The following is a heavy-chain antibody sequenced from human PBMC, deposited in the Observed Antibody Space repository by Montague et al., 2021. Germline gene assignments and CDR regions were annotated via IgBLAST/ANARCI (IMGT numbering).Heavy chain of an antibody. J-gene: IGHJ3*01. V-gene: IGHV3-21*01. CDR2: ISSNSRHI. CDR3: ARISTNGDFNAFDL. Sequence: SLRLSCAASGFTFGAYSMTWVRQAPGEGLDYVSSISSNSRHIYSAAPLRGRFTISRDNAGNSLYLQMGSLRAEDTAVYYCARISTNGDFNAFDLWGRGTVVIVSS. CDR1: GFTFGAYS. D-gene: IGHD2-8*01.